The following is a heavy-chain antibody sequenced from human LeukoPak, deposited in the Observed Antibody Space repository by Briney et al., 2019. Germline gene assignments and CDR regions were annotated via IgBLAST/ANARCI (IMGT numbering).Heavy chain of an antibody. CDR2: IYYSGST. J-gene: IGHJ4*02. V-gene: IGHV4-59*01. CDR1: GGSISSYY. CDR3: ARAEDTSVRGVPYIFDY. Sequence: SETLSLTCTVSGGSISSYYWSWIRQPPGKGLNGFGFIYYSGSTNYNPSLKSRVTISVDTSKNQFSLKLSSVTAADTAVYYCARAEDTSVRGVPYIFDYWGQGTLVTVSS. D-gene: IGHD3-10*01.